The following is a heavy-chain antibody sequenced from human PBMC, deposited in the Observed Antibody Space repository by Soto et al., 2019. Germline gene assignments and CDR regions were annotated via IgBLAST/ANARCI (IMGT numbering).Heavy chain of an antibody. CDR2: TYYRSKWYY. CDR1: GDSVSIKSAA. V-gene: IGHV6-1*01. D-gene: IGHD5-18*01. Sequence: QTLSLTCAISGDSVSIKSAAWNWIRQSPSRGLEWLGRTYYRSKWYYDYADSVKSRITINSDTSKNQFSLQLNSVTPEDTAVYYCARDPGYSLDYWGQGTLVTVSS. J-gene: IGHJ4*02. CDR3: ARDPGYSLDY.